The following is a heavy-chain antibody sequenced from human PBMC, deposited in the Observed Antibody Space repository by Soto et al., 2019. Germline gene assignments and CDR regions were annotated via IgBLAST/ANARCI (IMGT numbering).Heavy chain of an antibody. CDR2: IIPTFGTA. V-gene: IGHV1-69*13. CDR1: GYTFTDLY. Sequence: SVKVSCKPSGYTFTDLYIHWVRQAPGQGLEWVGGIIPTFGTANYAQKFQGRVTITADESTSTAYMELSSLRSEDTAVYYCASGGVVVAANWFDPWGQGTLVTVSS. CDR3: ASGGVVVAANWFDP. J-gene: IGHJ5*02. D-gene: IGHD2-15*01.